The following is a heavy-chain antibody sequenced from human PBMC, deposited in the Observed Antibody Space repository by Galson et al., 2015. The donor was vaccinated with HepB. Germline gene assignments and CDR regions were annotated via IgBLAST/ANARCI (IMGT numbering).Heavy chain of an antibody. J-gene: IGHJ4*02. CDR3: AARWDAYKEFWY. D-gene: IGHD5-24*01. CDR1: GFTFSSYA. CDR2: ISGSGGIT. Sequence: SLRLSCAASGFTFSSYAMNWVRQAPGKGLEWVSAISGSGGITSYAHSVKGRFTISRDSSKNTLYLLMNSLGAEDTAVYYCAARWDAYKEFWYWGQGTLVTVSS. V-gene: IGHV3-23*01.